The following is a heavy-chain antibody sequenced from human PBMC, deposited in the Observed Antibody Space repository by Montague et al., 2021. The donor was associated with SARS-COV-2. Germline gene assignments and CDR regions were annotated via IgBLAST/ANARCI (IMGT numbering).Heavy chain of an antibody. CDR3: ARREYSYGWGD. CDR1: GAPISGSSDY. V-gene: IGHV4-39*01. D-gene: IGHD5-18*01. Sequence: SETLSLTCTVTGAPISGSSDYWGWIRQSPGKGLEWIASVDYSGNTYYXPCLKSRLTISVDTSQNQFSLKLYSVTAADTALYYCARREYSYGWGDWGQGTLVTVSS. CDR2: VDYSGNT. J-gene: IGHJ4*02.